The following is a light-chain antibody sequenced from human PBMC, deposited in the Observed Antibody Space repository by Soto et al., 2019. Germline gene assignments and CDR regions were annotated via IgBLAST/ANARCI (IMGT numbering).Light chain of an antibody. CDR2: SDN. J-gene: IGLJ1*01. Sequence: QSVLTQPPSASGTPGQRVTISCSGSSSNIGTYRVSWYQHFPGTAPRLLIYSDNQRPSGVPDRFSASKYGASASLAISGLQSEDEAYFYCAAWDDSLNGCVFGTGTKVTVL. CDR3: AAWDDSLNGCV. CDR1: SSNIGTYR. V-gene: IGLV1-44*01.